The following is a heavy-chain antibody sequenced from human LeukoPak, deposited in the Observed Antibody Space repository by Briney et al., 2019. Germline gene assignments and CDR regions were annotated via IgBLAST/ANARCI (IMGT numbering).Heavy chain of an antibody. CDR3: TTDRDDYGDYDYYYYGMDV. V-gene: IGHV3-15*07. CDR1: GFTFSNAW. J-gene: IGHJ6*02. D-gene: IGHD4-17*01. Sequence: GGSLRLSCAASGFTFSNAWMNWVRQAPGKGLEWVGRIKSKTDGGTTDYAAPVKGRFTISRDDSKNTLYLQMNSLKTEDTAVYYCTTDRDDYGDYDYYYYGMDVWGRGTTVTVSS. CDR2: IKSKTDGGTT.